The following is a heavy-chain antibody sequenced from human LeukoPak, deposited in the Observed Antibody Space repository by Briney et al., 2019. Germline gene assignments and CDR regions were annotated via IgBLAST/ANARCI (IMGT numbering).Heavy chain of an antibody. CDR3: AREGGWRPFDY. CDR2: ISSSGSTT. V-gene: IGHV3-11*04. Sequence: GGSLRLSCAASGFTFSSYAMSWIRQAPGKGLEWISYISSSGSTTVYADSVKGRFTISRDNAKNSLYLQMNSLRAEDTAVYYCAREGGWRPFDYWGQGTLVTVSS. D-gene: IGHD3-16*01. J-gene: IGHJ4*02. CDR1: GFTFSSYA.